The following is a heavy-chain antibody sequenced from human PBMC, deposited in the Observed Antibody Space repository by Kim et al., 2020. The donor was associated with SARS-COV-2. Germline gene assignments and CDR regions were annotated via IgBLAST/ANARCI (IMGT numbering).Heavy chain of an antibody. D-gene: IGHD2-2*01. Sequence: SVKVSCKASGGTFSSYAISWVRQAPGQGLEWMGGIIPIFGTANYAQKFQGRVTITADESTSTAYMELSSLRSEDTAVYYCARDDCESSTNWTRGYCYYYYGMDVWGQGTTVTVSS. CDR1: GGTFSSYA. J-gene: IGHJ6*02. V-gene: IGHV1-69*13. CDR2: IIPIFGTA. CDR3: ARDDCESSTNWTRGYCYYYYGMDV.